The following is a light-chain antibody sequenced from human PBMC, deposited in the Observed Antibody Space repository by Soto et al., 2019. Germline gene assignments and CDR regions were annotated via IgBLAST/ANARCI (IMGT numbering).Light chain of an antibody. V-gene: IGKV3-11*01. CDR1: QSVDSY. CDR2: DAS. J-gene: IGKJ2*01. CDR3: QQRGKWLNT. Sequence: EVVLTQSPDTLSLSPGETATLSCRASQSVDSYVAWYQQKLGQAPRLLFYDASTRATGVAARFTGSGSGTEFSLTITSLEPEDFAVYYCQQRGKWLNTFGPGTKVEMK.